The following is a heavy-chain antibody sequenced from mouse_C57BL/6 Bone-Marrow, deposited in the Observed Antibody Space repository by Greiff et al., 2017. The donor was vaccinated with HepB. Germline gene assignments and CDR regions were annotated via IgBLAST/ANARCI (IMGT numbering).Heavy chain of an antibody. Sequence: QVQLQQSGAELVRPGSSVKLSCKASGYTFTSYWMDWVKQRPGQGLEWIGNIYPSDSETHYNQKFKDKATLTVDKSSSTAYMQLSSLTSEDSAVYYCARGVLRYAMDYWGQGTSVTVSS. J-gene: IGHJ4*01. CDR1: GYTFTSYW. D-gene: IGHD1-1*01. V-gene: IGHV1-61*01. CDR3: ARGVLRYAMDY. CDR2: IYPSDSET.